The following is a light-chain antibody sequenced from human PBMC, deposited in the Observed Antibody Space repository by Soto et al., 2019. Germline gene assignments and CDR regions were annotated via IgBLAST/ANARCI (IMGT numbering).Light chain of an antibody. CDR2: GAS. Sequence: EVVLTQSPATLSLSPGERATLSCRASENVRTFVDWYQQKPGQAPRLLIHGASNRATGIPARFSGSGSGTDFTLTISNLEPEDFAVYYCQHYKTWPPYTFGQGTKLEIK. J-gene: IGKJ2*01. CDR3: QHYKTWPPYT. CDR1: ENVRTF. V-gene: IGKV3-11*01.